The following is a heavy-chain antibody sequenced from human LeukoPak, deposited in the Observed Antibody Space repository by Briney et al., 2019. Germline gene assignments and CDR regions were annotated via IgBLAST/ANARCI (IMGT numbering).Heavy chain of an antibody. CDR1: GFTFSSYA. J-gene: IGHJ4*02. CDR2: ISYDGSNK. Sequence: GGTLRLSCAASGFTFSSYAMHWVRQAPGKGLEWVAVISYDGSNKYYADSVKGRFTISRDNSKNTLYLQMNSLRAEDTAVYYCARVHSSSWFLPDYWGQGTLVTVSS. CDR3: ARVHSSSWFLPDY. D-gene: IGHD6-13*01. V-gene: IGHV3-30*04.